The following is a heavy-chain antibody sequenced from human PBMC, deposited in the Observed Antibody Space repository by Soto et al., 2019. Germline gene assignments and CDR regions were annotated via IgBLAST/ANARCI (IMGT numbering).Heavy chain of an antibody. CDR2: IYYSGST. CDR1: GGSISSCDYY. D-gene: IGHD2-2*01. V-gene: IGHV4-30-4*01. J-gene: IGHJ4*02. Sequence: PSETLSLTCTVSGGSISSCDYYWSWIRQPPGKGLEWIGYIYYSGSTYYNPSLKSRVTISVDTSKNQFSLKLSSVTAADTAVYYCSRRMPIDSYPFAYWGQGSLVTVSS. CDR3: SRRMPIDSYPFAY.